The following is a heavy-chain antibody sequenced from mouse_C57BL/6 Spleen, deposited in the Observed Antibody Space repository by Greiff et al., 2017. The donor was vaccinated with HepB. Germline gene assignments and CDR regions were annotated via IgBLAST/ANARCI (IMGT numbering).Heavy chain of an antibody. CDR3: ARGVVATNYYAMDY. CDR2: INPNNGGT. Sequence: EVQLQQSGPELVKPGASVKMSCKASGYTFTDYNMHWVKQSHGKSLEWIGYINPNNGGTSYNQKFKGKATLTVNKSSSTAYMELRSLTSEDSAVYYCARGVVATNYYAMDYWGQGTSVTVSS. J-gene: IGHJ4*01. CDR1: GYTFTDYN. V-gene: IGHV1-22*01. D-gene: IGHD1-1*01.